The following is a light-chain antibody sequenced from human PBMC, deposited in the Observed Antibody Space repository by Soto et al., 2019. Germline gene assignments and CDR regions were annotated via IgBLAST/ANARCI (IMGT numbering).Light chain of an antibody. V-gene: IGKV3-11*01. CDR3: QQRTNWAYT. CDR2: GAS. J-gene: IGKJ2*01. CDR1: QSVSYH. Sequence: EIVLTQSPATLSLSPGERVTLSCRASQSVSYHLAWYQQKPGQAPRLLIYGASNRATGIPARFSGSGSGTDFTLTISSLEPEDFAVYYCQQRTNWAYTFGQGTKLEIK.